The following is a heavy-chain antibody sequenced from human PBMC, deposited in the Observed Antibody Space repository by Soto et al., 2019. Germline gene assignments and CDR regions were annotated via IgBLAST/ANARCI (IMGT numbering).Heavy chain of an antibody. CDR1: GFTFSSYW. J-gene: IGHJ4*02. V-gene: IGHV3-74*01. CDR3: AKECQYYYGSGSYPLVCYFDY. Sequence: GSLRLSCAASGFTFSSYWMHWVRQAPGKGLVWVSRINSDGSSTSYADSVKGRFTISRDNAKNTLYLQMNSLRAEDTAVYYCAKECQYYYGSGSYPLVCYFDYWGQGTLVTVSS. D-gene: IGHD3-10*01. CDR2: INSDGSST.